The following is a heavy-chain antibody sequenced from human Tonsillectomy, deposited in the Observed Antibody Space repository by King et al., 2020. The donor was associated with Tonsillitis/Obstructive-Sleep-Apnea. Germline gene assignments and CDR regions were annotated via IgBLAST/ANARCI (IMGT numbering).Heavy chain of an antibody. V-gene: IGHV1-2*02. CDR3: ARDLNIVVVPAATNYYYYGMDV. CDR2: INPNSGGT. J-gene: IGHJ6*02. Sequence: VQLVESGAEVKKPGASVKVSCKASGYTFTGYYMHWVRQAPGQGLEWMGWINPNSGGTNYAQKFQGRVTMTRDTSISTAYMELSRLRSDDTAVYHCARDLNIVVVPAATNYYYYGMDVWGQGTTVTVSS. CDR1: GYTFTGYY. D-gene: IGHD2-2*01.